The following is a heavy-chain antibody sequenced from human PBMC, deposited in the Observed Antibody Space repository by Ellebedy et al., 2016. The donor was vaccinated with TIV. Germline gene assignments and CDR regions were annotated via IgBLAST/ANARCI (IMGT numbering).Heavy chain of an antibody. J-gene: IGHJ4*02. CDR1: GFTLSSYA. CDR2: ISDDGSNK. V-gene: IGHV3-30-3*01. Sequence: GGSLRLSCAASGFTLSSYAMHWVRQAPGKGLEWVAVISDDGSNKYYADSVKGRFTIFRDKSKNTLYLQMNSLRAEDTAVYYCAREGSFGELVDYWGQGTLVTVSS. CDR3: AREGSFGELVDY. D-gene: IGHD3-10*01.